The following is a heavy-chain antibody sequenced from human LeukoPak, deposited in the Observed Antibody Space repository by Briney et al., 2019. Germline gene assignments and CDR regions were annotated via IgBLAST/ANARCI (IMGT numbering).Heavy chain of an antibody. Sequence: SETLSLTCTVSGASISSSSYYWGWIRQPPGKGLEWIGSIHYGGGTYDNPSLKSRVTISVDTSKNQFSLKLSSVTAADTAVYYCASGGFDIWGQGTMVTVSS. CDR3: ASGGFDI. V-gene: IGHV4-39*01. D-gene: IGHD2-15*01. J-gene: IGHJ3*02. CDR2: IHYGGGT. CDR1: GASISSSSYY.